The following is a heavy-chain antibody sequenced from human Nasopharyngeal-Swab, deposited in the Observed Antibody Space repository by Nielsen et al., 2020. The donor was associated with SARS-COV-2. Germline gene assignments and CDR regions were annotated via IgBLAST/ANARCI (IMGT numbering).Heavy chain of an antibody. Sequence: ASVKVSCKASGYTFTAYYIHRLRQAPGQGLEWMGWINPNTGGTNFAQKFQGRVTMTRDTSISTAYMELSRLRSDDTAVYYCAKVYESSGYYDAFDIWGQGTMVTVSS. D-gene: IGHD3-22*01. CDR3: AKVYESSGYYDAFDI. J-gene: IGHJ3*02. V-gene: IGHV1-2*02. CDR1: GYTFTAYY. CDR2: INPNTGGT.